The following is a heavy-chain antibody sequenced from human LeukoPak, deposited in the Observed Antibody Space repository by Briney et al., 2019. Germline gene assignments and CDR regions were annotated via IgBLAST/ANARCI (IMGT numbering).Heavy chain of an antibody. CDR3: ARDSAPKYDYVWGSYRPYYFDY. CDR1: GFTFSSYA. CDR2: ISGSGGST. J-gene: IGHJ4*02. Sequence: GGSLRLSCAASGFTFSSYAMSWVRQAPGKGLEWVSAISGSGGSTYYADSVKGRFTISRDNSKNTLYLQMNSLRAEDTAVYYCARDSAPKYDYVWGSYRPYYFDYWGQGTLVTVSS. V-gene: IGHV3-23*01. D-gene: IGHD3-16*02.